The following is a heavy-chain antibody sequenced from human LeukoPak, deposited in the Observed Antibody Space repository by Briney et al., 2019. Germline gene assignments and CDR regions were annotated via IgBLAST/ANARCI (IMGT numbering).Heavy chain of an antibody. CDR2: INSDGSST. Sequence: GGSLRLSCAASGFTFSSYWMHWIRQAPGKGLVLVSRINSDGSSTSYADCVKGRFTTSRDNAKNTLYLQMNSLRAEDTAVYYCARANYYGSGRAAFDIWGQGTMVTVSS. J-gene: IGHJ3*02. CDR1: GFTFSSYW. CDR3: ARANYYGSGRAAFDI. D-gene: IGHD3-10*01. V-gene: IGHV3-74*01.